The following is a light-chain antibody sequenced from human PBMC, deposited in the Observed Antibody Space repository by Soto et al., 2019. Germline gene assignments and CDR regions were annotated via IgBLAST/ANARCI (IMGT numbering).Light chain of an antibody. J-gene: IGLJ2*01. CDR3: CSYTSKSTLI. CDR2: GVN. V-gene: IGLV2-14*03. CDR1: VSDVGGYDS. Sequence: QSVLTQPASVSGSPGQSITISCTGTVSDVGGYDSVSWYQQHPGRAPKLIISGVNNRPSGVSNRFSASKSADTASLTISGLQAEDEANYYCCSYTSKSTLIFGGGTKVTVL.